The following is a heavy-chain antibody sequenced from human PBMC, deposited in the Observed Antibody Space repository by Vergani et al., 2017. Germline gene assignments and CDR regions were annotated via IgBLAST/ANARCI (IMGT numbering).Heavy chain of an antibody. CDR3: AASLVATFLWYFDL. J-gene: IGHJ2*01. CDR2: IVVGSGKT. Sequence: QMQLVQSGPEVKKPGTSVKVSCKASGFTFTSSAVQWVRQARGQRLDWIGWIVVGSGKTNYAQKFQERVTITRDMSTSTAYMELSSLRSEDTAVYYFAASLVATFLWYFDLWGRGTLVTVSS. D-gene: IGHD5-12*01. CDR1: GFTFTSSA. V-gene: IGHV1-58*01.